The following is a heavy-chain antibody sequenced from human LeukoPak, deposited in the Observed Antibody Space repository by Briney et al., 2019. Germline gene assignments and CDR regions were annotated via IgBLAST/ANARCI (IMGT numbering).Heavy chain of an antibody. CDR2: IWNDGSNK. J-gene: IGHJ6*01. V-gene: IGHV3-33*08. Sequence: GGSLRLSCAASGFTFSSYSMNWVRQPPGKGLEWVAVIWNDGSNKYYADPAKGRSTISRDNPKNTLYLQMSSVRAEDMAVYYWASDNYRRDVWGRGRTVAVCS. CDR3: ASDNYRRDV. CDR1: GFTFSSYS.